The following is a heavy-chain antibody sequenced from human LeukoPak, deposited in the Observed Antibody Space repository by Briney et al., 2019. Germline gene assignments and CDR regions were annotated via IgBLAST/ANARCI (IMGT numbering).Heavy chain of an antibody. CDR3: ASYHDSSGYLFDY. D-gene: IGHD3-22*01. V-gene: IGHV3-74*01. J-gene: IGHJ4*02. Sequence: GGSLRLSCAASGFTFSSYWMHWVRQAPGKGLAWVSRINSDGSSTSYADSVKGRFTISRDNAKNTLYLQMNSLRAEDTAVYYCASYHDSSGYLFDYWGQGTLVTVSS. CDR2: INSDGSST. CDR1: GFTFSSYW.